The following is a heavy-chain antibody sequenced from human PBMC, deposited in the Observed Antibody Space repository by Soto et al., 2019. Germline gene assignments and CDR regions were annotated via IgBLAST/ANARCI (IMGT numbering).Heavy chain of an antibody. V-gene: IGHV4-34*01. J-gene: IGHJ5*02. CDR1: GGSFSGYY. D-gene: IGHD3-16*01. CDR2: VNHSGST. Sequence: LSLTCAVYGGSFSGYYWSWIRQPPGKGLEWIGEVNHSGSTNYNPSLKSRVTISVDTSKNQFSLKLSSVTAADTAVYYCARARQYYDCELDPWGQGTLVTVSS. CDR3: ARARQYYDCELDP.